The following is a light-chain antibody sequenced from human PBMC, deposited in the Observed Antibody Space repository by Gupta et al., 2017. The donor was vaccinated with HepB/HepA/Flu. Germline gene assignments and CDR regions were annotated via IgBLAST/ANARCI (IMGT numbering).Light chain of an antibody. Sequence: SVLTQPPSESGTPGHRVTISCSGSSSNIGGKPANWYQQFPGKAPKLIVYKINQRPSGVPDRFFASKSGNSASLAITGVQAEDEAHYYCGAWADKLDGPVFGGGTKLTVL. CDR1: SSNIGGKP. J-gene: IGLJ2*01. CDR3: GAWADKLDGPV. CDR2: KIN. V-gene: IGLV1-44*01.